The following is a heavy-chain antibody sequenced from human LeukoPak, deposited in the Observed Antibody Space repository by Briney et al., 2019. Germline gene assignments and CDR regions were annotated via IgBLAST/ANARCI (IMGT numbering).Heavy chain of an antibody. Sequence: ASVKVSCKASGYTFTGYYMHWVRQAPGQGLEWMGWINPNSGGTKYAQKFQGRVTMTRDTSISTAYMELSSLRSDDTAVYYCARVRGYCSGDKCSTPFDYWGQGILVTVSS. V-gene: IGHV1-2*02. CDR3: ARVRGYCSGDKCSTPFDY. CDR1: GYTFTGYY. CDR2: INPNSGGT. D-gene: IGHD2-15*01. J-gene: IGHJ4*02.